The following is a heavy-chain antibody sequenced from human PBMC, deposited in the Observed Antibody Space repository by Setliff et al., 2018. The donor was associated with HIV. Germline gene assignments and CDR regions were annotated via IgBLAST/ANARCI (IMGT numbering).Heavy chain of an antibody. V-gene: IGHV4-39*01. D-gene: IGHD3-22*01. Sequence: TLSLTCTVSGGSASNSRYYWAWIRQPPGKGLEYIGSIHYNEKTYYSPSLKGRVTISVDTSKNQFSLNLTSVTAADTAVYFCASRVYYYDSNKVLREEGFDPWGQGTLVTVSS. CDR3: ASRVYYYDSNKVLREEGFDP. J-gene: IGHJ5*02. CDR2: IHYNEKT. CDR1: GGSASNSRYY.